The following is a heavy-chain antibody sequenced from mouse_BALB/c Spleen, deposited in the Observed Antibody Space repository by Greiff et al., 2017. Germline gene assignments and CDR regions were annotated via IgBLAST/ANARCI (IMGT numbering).Heavy chain of an antibody. Sequence: VQLQQSGPELVKPGASVKMSCKASGYTFTSYVMHWVKQKPGQGLEWIGYINPYNDGTKYNEKFKSKGTLTVDTSSSTAYMHLSSLTSEDSAVYYCTRDYGYWYFDVWGAGTTVTVSS. V-gene: IGHV1-14*01. CDR1: GYTFTSYV. CDR2: INPYNDGT. J-gene: IGHJ1*01. CDR3: TRDYGYWYFDV. D-gene: IGHD1-1*01.